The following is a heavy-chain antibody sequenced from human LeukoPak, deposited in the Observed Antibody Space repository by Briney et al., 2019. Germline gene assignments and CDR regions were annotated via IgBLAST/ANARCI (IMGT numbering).Heavy chain of an antibody. Sequence: SETLSLTCAISGASFSGYSWTWIRQPPGKGLEWIGEFSHTGSPIYNPSLKSRVTISVDTSKNQFSLKLSSVTAADTAVYYCARGCYYGSGSFYYYYMDVWGKGTTVTVSS. CDR2: FSHTGSP. V-gene: IGHV4-34*01. CDR1: GASFSGYS. D-gene: IGHD3-10*01. J-gene: IGHJ6*03. CDR3: ARGCYYGSGSFYYYYMDV.